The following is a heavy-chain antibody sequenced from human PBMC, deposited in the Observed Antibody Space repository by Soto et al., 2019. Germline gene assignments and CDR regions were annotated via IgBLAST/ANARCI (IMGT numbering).Heavy chain of an antibody. Sequence: PGGSLRLSCAASGFTFSRCAMSWVRQAPGKGLEWVSVISGDGDTYYADSVKGRFTISRDNSKDTLYLQMSSLRAEDTALYYCIRDPYGSTWGQGTLVTVSS. CDR3: IRDPYGST. V-gene: IGHV3-23*01. J-gene: IGHJ5*02. CDR2: ISGDGDT. CDR1: GFTFSRCA. D-gene: IGHD3-10*01.